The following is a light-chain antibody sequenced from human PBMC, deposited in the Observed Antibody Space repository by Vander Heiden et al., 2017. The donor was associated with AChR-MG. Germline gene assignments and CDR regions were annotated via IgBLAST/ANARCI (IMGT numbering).Light chain of an antibody. CDR2: DAS. V-gene: IGKV3-11*01. J-gene: IGKJ4*01. Sequence: EIVLTQSPATLSLSPAERATLSCRASQSVSSYLAWYQQKPGQAPRLLIYDASSRATGIPARFSGSGSGTDFTLTISSLEPEDFAVYYCQQRSTWPLTFGGGTTVEIK. CDR3: QQRSTWPLT. CDR1: QSVSSY.